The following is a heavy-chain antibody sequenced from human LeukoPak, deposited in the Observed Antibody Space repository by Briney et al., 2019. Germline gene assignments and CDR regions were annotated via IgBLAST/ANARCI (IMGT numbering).Heavy chain of an antibody. Sequence: PGGSRRLSCAASGLTLSGQWMNWVRQAPGQGLEWVANIKHDGSEKYYVDSVKGRFTISRDDAKNSLSLQMNSVRAEDTAVYYCAYTNNLKYWGQGTLVTVSS. J-gene: IGHJ4*02. CDR1: GLTLSGQW. D-gene: IGHD3-16*01. CDR3: AYTNNLKY. V-gene: IGHV3-7*01. CDR2: IKHDGSEK.